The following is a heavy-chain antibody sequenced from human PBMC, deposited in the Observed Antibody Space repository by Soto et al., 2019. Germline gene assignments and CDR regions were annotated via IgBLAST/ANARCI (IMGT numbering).Heavy chain of an antibody. CDR2: IYYSGST. CDR3: ARDVDSWIYCSGGSCHWFDP. CDR1: GDSITSAGFY. Sequence: PSETLSLTCSVSGDSITSAGFYWSWVRQPPGKGLEWIGYIYYSGSTNYNPSLKSRVTISVDTSKNQFSLKLSSVTAADTAVYYCARDVDSWIYCSGGSCHWFDPWGQGTLVTVSS. V-gene: IGHV4-61*08. J-gene: IGHJ5*02. D-gene: IGHD2-15*01.